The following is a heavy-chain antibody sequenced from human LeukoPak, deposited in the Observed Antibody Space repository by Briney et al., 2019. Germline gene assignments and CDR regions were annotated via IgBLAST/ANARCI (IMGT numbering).Heavy chain of an antibody. CDR2: FDPEDGET. J-gene: IGHJ4*02. Sequence: ASVKVSCKVSGYTLTELSMHWVRQAPGKGLEWMGGFDPEDGETIYAQKFQGRVTMTEDTSTDTAYMELSSLRSEDTAVYYYATGDYGDHDFDYWGQGTLVTVSS. V-gene: IGHV1-24*01. CDR1: GYTLTELS. D-gene: IGHD4-17*01. CDR3: ATGDYGDHDFDY.